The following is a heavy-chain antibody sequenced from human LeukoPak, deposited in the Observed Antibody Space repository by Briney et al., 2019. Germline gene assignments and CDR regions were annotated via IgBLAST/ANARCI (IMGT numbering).Heavy chain of an antibody. J-gene: IGHJ4*02. V-gene: IGHV3-21*01. D-gene: IGHD5-18*01. CDR2: ISSSSSYI. CDR1: GFTFSSYS. CDR3: ARDHPGYSYGRDY. Sequence: GGSLRLSCAASGFTFSSYSMNWVRQAPGKGLEWVSSISSSSSYIYYADSVKGRFTISRDNAKNSLCLQMNSLRAEDTAVYYCARDHPGYSYGRDYWGQGTLVTVSS.